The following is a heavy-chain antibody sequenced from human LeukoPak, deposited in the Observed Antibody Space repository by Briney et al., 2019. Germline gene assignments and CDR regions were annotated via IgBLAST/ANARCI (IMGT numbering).Heavy chain of an antibody. V-gene: IGHV4-34*01. J-gene: IGHJ5*02. D-gene: IGHD6-19*01. CDR3: ARQSNAAVAGYNWFDP. Sequence: SETLSLTCAVYGGSFSGYYWSWIRQPPGKGLEWIGEINHSGSTNYNPSLKSRVTISVDTSKNQFSLKLSSVTAADTAVYYCARQSNAAVAGYNWFDPWGQGTLVTVSS. CDR1: GGSFSGYY. CDR2: INHSGST.